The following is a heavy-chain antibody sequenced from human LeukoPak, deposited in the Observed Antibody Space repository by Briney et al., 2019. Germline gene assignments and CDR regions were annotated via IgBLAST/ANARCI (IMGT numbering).Heavy chain of an antibody. CDR2: IKEDGRQT. J-gene: IGHJ4*02. CDR3: ARETPGAASAFDY. D-gene: IGHD6-25*01. CDR1: EFTIRSYW. Sequence: GGSLRLSCVVSEFTIRSYWMSWVRQAPGKGLEWVANIKEDGRQTYYANSVKGRFTISRDNAKNSLYVQMNSLRVEDTAIYYCARETPGAASAFDYWGQGTLVTVSS. V-gene: IGHV3-7*03.